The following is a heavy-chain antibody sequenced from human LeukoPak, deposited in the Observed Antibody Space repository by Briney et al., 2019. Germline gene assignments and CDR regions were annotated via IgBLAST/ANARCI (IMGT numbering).Heavy chain of an antibody. CDR3: AKIPMITFGGVIYYFDY. J-gene: IGHJ4*02. CDR1: GFTFSSYA. Sequence: PPGGSLRLSCAASGFTFSSYAMSWVRQAPGKGLEWVSAISGSGGSTYYADSVKGRFTTSRDNSKNTLYLQMNSLRAEDTAVYYCAKIPMITFGGVIYYFDYWGQGTLVTVSS. CDR2: ISGSGGST. D-gene: IGHD3-16*02. V-gene: IGHV3-23*01.